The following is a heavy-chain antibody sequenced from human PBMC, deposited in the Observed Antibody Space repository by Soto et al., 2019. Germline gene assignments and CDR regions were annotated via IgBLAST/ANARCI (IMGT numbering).Heavy chain of an antibody. CDR3: AGQSSGRYYYYGKDV. V-gene: IGHV4-61*01. CDR1: GGSVSSGSYY. Sequence: SETLSLTCTVSGGSVSSGSYYWSWIRQPPGKGLEWIGYIYYSGSTNYNPSLKSRVTISVDTSKNQFSLKLSSVTAADTAVYYCAGQSSGRYYYYGKDVWRQVTTVTFSS. D-gene: IGHD5-12*01. J-gene: IGHJ6*02. CDR2: IYYSGST.